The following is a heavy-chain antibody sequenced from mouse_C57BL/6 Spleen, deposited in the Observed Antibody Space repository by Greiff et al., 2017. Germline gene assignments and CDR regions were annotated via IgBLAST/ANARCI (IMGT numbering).Heavy chain of an antibody. Sequence: QVQLQQPGAELVKPGASVKMSCKASGYTFTSYWITWVKQRPGQGLEWIGDIYPGSGSTNYNEKFKSKATLTVDTSSSTAYMQLSSLTSEDSAVYYCARPYDGYWYCDVWGTGTTVTVSS. CDR1: GYTFTSYW. CDR2: IYPGSGST. D-gene: IGHD2-3*01. J-gene: IGHJ1*03. V-gene: IGHV1-55*01. CDR3: ARPYDGYWYCDV.